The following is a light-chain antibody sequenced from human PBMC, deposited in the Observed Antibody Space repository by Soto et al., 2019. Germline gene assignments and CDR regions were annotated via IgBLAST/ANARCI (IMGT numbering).Light chain of an antibody. CDR2: DVS. CDR1: SSDVGGYNY. J-gene: IGLJ2*01. CDR3: SSYTSSSTLV. Sequence: QSALTQPDSVSGSPGQSITISCTGTSSDVGGYNYVSWYQQHPGKAPKRMIYDVSYRPSGVSNRFSGSKSGNTASLTISGLQAEDEADYCCSSYTSSSTLVFGGGTKLTVL. V-gene: IGLV2-14*01.